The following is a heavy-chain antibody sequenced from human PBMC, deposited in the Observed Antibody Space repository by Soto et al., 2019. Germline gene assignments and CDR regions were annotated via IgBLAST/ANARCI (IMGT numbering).Heavy chain of an antibody. J-gene: IGHJ6*02. CDR2: ISYDGSNK. V-gene: IGHV3-30-3*01. CDR3: ARDPRGYCSGGSCNYGVDV. Sequence: QVQLVESGGGVVQPGRSLRLSCAASGFTFSSYTMHWVRQAPGKGLEWVAVISYDGSNKYYADSVKGRFTISRDNCKNTLYLQMNSLRAEDTAVYYCARDPRGYCSGGSCNYGVDVWGQGTTVTVSS. D-gene: IGHD2-15*01. CDR1: GFTFSSYT.